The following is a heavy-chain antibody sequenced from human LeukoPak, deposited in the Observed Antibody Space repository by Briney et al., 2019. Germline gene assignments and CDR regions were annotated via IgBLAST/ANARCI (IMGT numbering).Heavy chain of an antibody. Sequence: SETLSLTCTISGGSMTSYYWSTIPQPPGRGLEWIAYIYYSGSTNYNPSLKSRVTISVDTSKNQFSLELNSVTAADTAVYYCAREGWSIDLWGRGTLVTVSS. CDR3: AREGWSIDL. CDR1: GGSMTSYY. D-gene: IGHD6-19*01. V-gene: IGHV4-59*01. CDR2: IYYSGST. J-gene: IGHJ2*01.